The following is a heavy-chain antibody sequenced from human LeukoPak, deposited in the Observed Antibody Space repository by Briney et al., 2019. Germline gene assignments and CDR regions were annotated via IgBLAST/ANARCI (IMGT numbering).Heavy chain of an antibody. V-gene: IGHV4-34*01. CDR1: GFTFSSYS. J-gene: IGHJ4*02. Sequence: PGGSLRLSCAASGFTFSSYSMNWVRQAPGKGLEWVGSIYYNGNTPFNPSLKSRLSISVDTSKNQFSLRMTSVTAADTAVYYCARWGLVVVPLWGQGILVTVSS. CDR2: IYYNGNT. CDR3: ARWGLVVVPL. D-gene: IGHD2-21*01.